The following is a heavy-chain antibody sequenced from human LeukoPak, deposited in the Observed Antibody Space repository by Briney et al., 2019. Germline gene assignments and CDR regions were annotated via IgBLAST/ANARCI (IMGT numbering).Heavy chain of an antibody. V-gene: IGHV4-38-2*01. CDR3: ARRISTRRGETCSSTSCYFDY. J-gene: IGHJ4*02. CDR1: GFSISSGYF. Sequence: SETLSLTXAVSGFSISSGYFWAWIRQSPGEGLGRIGSIFDGGITYYKPSLKGRITISIDTSKHQFSLRLSSVAAADTGVYYCARRISTRRGETCSSTSCYFDYWGQGTLVTVSS. D-gene: IGHD2-2*01. CDR2: IFDGGIT.